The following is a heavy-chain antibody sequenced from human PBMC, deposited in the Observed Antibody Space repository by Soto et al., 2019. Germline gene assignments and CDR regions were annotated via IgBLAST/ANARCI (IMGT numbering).Heavy chain of an antibody. V-gene: IGHV3-11*01. Sequence: GSLRLSCAASGFTFGDYYMSWVRLAPGKGLEWVSYITSSGSSKYYADSVKGRFTISRDNARNSLYLQVNSLRAEDTAVYYCARAVDSSGWFDPWGQGTLVTVSS. CDR3: ARAVDSSGWFDP. J-gene: IGHJ5*02. CDR2: ITSSGSSK. CDR1: GFTFGDYY. D-gene: IGHD6-19*01.